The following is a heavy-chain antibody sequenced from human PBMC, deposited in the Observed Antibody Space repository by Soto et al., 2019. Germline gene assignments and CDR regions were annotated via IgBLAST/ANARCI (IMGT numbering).Heavy chain of an antibody. J-gene: IGHJ6*03. CDR3: AKPSSSWNYYYYYYMDV. D-gene: IGHD6-13*01. V-gene: IGHV3-30*18. CDR1: GFTFSSYG. Sequence: GESLKISCAASGFTFSSYGMHWVRQAPGKGLEWVAVISYDGSNKYYADSVKGRFTISRDNSKNTLYLQMNSLRAEDTAVYYCAKPSSSWNYYYYYYMDVWGKGTTVTVSS. CDR2: ISYDGSNK.